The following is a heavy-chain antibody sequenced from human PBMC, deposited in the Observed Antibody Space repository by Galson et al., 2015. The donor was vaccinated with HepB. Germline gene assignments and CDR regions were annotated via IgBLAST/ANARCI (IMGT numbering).Heavy chain of an antibody. D-gene: IGHD1-26*01. V-gene: IGHV4-31*03. CDR3: ARWGGGPTRWFDP. CDR2: IYYSGTT. J-gene: IGHJ5*02. CDR1: GGSISSPDYH. Sequence: TLSLTCTVSGGSISSPDYHWSWNRQHPGKGLEYIGYIYYSGTTYYNPSLKSRVTISVDTSKNQFSLKLSSVTAADTAMYYCARWGGGPTRWFDPWGQGTLVTVSS.